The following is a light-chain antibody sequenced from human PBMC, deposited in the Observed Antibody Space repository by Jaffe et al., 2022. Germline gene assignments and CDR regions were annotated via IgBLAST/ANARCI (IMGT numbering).Light chain of an antibody. CDR3: NSYTSSSSWL. Sequence: QSALTQPASVSGSPGQSITISCTGTSSDVGGYDYVSWYQQHPGKAPKLIIFQVSNRPSGVSNRYSGSKSGNTASLTISGLQAEDEADYYCNSYTSSSSWLFGGGTKLTVL. J-gene: IGLJ3*02. CDR2: QVS. CDR1: SSDVGGYDY. V-gene: IGLV2-14*01.